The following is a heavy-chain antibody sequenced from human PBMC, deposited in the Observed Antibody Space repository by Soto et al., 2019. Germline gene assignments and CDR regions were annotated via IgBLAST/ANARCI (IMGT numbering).Heavy chain of an antibody. D-gene: IGHD3-10*01. CDR2: IIRIFGTP. CDR3: ARQGSNEYYYYGMDV. CDR1: GDTFSSYA. Sequence: QVQLVQSGAEVKKPGSSVKVSCKASGDTFSSYAINWVRQAPGQGLEWMGGIIRIFGTPDYAQRFQGRVTITADESTSTAYMELSSLRSEDTAVYYCARQGSNEYYYYGMDVWGQGTTVTVSS. J-gene: IGHJ6*02. V-gene: IGHV1-69*12.